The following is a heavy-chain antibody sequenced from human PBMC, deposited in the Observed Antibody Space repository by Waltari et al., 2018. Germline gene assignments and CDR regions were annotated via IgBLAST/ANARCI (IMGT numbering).Heavy chain of an antibody. CDR1: CGPISSYY. V-gene: IGHV4-59*01. CDR3: AIAGDDSGDDGQFDY. CDR2: IYYSGST. J-gene: IGHJ4*02. D-gene: IGHD4-17*01. Sequence: QVQLQESGPGLVKPSETLSLTCTVSCGPISSYYWSWIRQPPGKGLEWIGDIYYSGSTNYSHTRTILMTIEAEATKIQCSLKLSSGPAAGSSVNYFAIAGDDSGDDGQFDYWGLVTLVSVSS.